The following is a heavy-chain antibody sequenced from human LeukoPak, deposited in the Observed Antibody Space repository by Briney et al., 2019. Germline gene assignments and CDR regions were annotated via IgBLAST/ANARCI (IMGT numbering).Heavy chain of an antibody. CDR2: IIPIFGTA. J-gene: IGHJ4*02. V-gene: IGHV1-69*13. D-gene: IGHD3-22*01. Sequence: ASVKVSCKASGGTFSSYAISWVRQAPGQGLEWMGGIIPIFGTANYAQKFQGRVTITADESTSTAYMELSSLRSEDTAVYYCARDGYYYDSSGYYTIWAQGPLVTVSS. CDR1: GGTFSSYA. CDR3: ARDGYYYDSSGYYTI.